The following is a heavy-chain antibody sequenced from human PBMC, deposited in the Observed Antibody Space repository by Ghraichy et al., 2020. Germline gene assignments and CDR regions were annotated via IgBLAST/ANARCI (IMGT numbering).Heavy chain of an antibody. J-gene: IGHJ4*02. D-gene: IGHD1-26*01. CDR1: GFSISSGYY. V-gene: IGHV4-38-2*01. CDR2: IYHSGTT. Sequence: SETLSLTCAVSGFSISSGYYWAWIRQPPGKGLEWIASIYHSGTTYYNPSLKSRVTILIDTSKNQFSLKLNSVTAADTAVYHCARILDEGSGCFLYWGQGILVTVSS. CDR3: ARILDEGSGCFLY.